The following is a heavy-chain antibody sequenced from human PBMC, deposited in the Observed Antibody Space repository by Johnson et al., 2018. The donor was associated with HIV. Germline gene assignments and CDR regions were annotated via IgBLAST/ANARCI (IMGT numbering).Heavy chain of an antibody. CDR3: ARGVPFGVVRLGYRAFDI. CDR2: IGTAGDT. Sequence: EKLVESGGGLVQPGRSLRLSCAASGFTFSSYDMHWVRQATGKGLEWVSAIGTAGDTYYPGSVKGRFTISRENAKNSLYLQMNSLRAGDTAVYYCARGVPFGVVRLGYRAFDIWGQGTMVTVSS. V-gene: IGHV3-13*01. J-gene: IGHJ3*02. CDR1: GFTFSSYD. D-gene: IGHD3-3*01.